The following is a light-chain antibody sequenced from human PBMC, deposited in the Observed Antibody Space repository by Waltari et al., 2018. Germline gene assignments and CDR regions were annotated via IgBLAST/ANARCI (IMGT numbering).Light chain of an antibody. V-gene: IGKV1-27*01. Sequence: DIQMTQSPSSLSASVGDRVTITCRASQDISNYLAWYQQKPGKVPKLLISAASTLQSGVPSRFSGSGSGTDFTLTIGSLQPEDVASYYCQKYDRVPYTFGQGTKLEIK. CDR2: AAS. CDR3: QKYDRVPYT. J-gene: IGKJ2*01. CDR1: QDISNY.